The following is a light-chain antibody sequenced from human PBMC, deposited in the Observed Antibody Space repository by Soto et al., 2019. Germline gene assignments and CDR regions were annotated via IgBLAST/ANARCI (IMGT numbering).Light chain of an antibody. CDR1: SSNIGRNT. V-gene: IGLV1-44*01. Sequence: QSVLTQPPSASGTPGQRGTISCSGSSSNIGRNTVNWYQQLPGTAPKVLIYSHTQRPSGVPDRFSGSKSGTSASLAISGLQSEDEADYYCAAWDDSLNGVVFGGGTKLTVL. J-gene: IGLJ2*01. CDR2: SHT. CDR3: AAWDDSLNGVV.